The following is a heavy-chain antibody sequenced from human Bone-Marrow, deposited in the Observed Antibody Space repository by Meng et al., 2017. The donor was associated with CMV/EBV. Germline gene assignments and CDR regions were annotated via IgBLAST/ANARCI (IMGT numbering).Heavy chain of an antibody. Sequence: SETLSLTCTVSGGSISSSSYYWGWIRQPPGKGLEWIGEINHSGSTNYNPSLKSRVTISVDTSKNQFSLKLSSVTAADTAVYYCARIRRLGVRGAADYWGQGTLVTVSS. CDR1: GGSISSSSYY. CDR3: ARIRRLGVRGAADY. CDR2: INHSGST. J-gene: IGHJ4*02. V-gene: IGHV4-39*07. D-gene: IGHD3-10*01.